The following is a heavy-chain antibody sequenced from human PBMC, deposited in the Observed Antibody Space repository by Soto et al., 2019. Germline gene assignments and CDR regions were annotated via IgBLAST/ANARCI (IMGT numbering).Heavy chain of an antibody. CDR3: ARITGTGSDTQGRLDS. Sequence: QVQLVEFGGGVVQPGGSLSLSCAASGFRFGGHGMHWVRQAPGKGLEWVTFIGFDGTKKDYIDSVKGRFTVSRDNSRNTLFLQMNSLRAEDTAVYFCARITGTGSDTQGRLDSWGQGILVTVSS. D-gene: IGHD3-10*01. CDR2: IGFDGTKK. J-gene: IGHJ4*02. V-gene: IGHV3-30*19. CDR1: GFRFGGHG.